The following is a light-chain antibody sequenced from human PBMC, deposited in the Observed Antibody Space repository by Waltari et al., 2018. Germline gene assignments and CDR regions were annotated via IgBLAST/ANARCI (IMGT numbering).Light chain of an antibody. Sequence: DIQMTQSPSSLSASVGDRVTITCRASQSISSYLNWYQQKPGKASKLLIYAASSLQSGVPSRFSVSGTGTDFTLTISSLRPEDVATYYCQQSYSTPYTFGQGTKLEI. CDR2: AAS. J-gene: IGKJ2*01. CDR1: QSISSY. CDR3: QQSYSTPYT. V-gene: IGKV1-39*01.